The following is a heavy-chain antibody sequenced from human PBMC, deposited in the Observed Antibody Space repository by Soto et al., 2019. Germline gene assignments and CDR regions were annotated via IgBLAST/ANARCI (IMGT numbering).Heavy chain of an antibody. V-gene: IGHV4-34*01. CDR3: QGGDF. J-gene: IGHJ4*02. Sequence: TLSLTCAVSGGSFRGYFWSRIRQSPAKGLEWIGEINDSGNTYYNPSFKSRLTISVDTSTSQISLRLTSVTAADSAVYYCQGGDFWGQGTRVTVSS. D-gene: IGHD3-16*01. CDR1: GGSFRGYF. CDR2: INDSGNT.